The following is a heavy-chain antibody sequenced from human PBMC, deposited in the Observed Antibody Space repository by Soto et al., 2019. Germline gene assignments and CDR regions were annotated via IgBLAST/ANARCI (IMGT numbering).Heavy chain of an antibody. CDR2: IYTSGST. CDR1: GGSISSYY. V-gene: IGHV4-4*07. J-gene: IGHJ5*02. Sequence: PSETRSLTCTVSGGSISSYYWSWIRQPAGKGLEWIGRIYTSGSTNYSPSLKSRVTMSVDTSKNQFSLKLSSVTAADTAVYYCARDSNSSSWYFGDWFERWGKGTLVNVSA. D-gene: IGHD6-13*01. CDR3: ARDSNSSSWYFGDWFER.